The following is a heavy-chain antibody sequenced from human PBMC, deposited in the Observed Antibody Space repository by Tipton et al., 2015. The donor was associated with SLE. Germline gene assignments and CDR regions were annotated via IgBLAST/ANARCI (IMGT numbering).Heavy chain of an antibody. Sequence: SLRLSCAASGFTFSSYWMSWVRQAPGKGLEWVANIKQDGSEKYYVDSVKGRFTISRDNSKNTLYLQMSSLRAEDTAVYYCASLLTGDGRTDWGQGTLVTVSS. D-gene: IGHD7-27*01. V-gene: IGHV3-7*01. CDR1: GFTFSSYW. CDR2: IKQDGSEK. J-gene: IGHJ4*02. CDR3: ASLLTGDGRTD.